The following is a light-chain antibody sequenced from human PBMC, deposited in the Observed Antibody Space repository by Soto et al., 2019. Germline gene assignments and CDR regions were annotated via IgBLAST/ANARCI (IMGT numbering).Light chain of an antibody. CDR3: QQYYSSPYP. CDR1: QSVTSN. Sequence: DIQMTQSPSSLSASIGDRVTITCRASQSVTSNLNWYQQKFGETPKLLMYAASNLQGGVPSRFSGSGSGTDVTLTISSLQPEDFATYYCQQYYSSPYPFGQGTKLEV. J-gene: IGKJ2*01. CDR2: AAS. V-gene: IGKV1-39*01.